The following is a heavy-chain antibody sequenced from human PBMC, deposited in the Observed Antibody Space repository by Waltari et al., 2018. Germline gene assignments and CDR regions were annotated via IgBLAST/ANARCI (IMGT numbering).Heavy chain of an antibody. CDR2: IGSGRTPI. J-gene: IGHJ3*01. V-gene: IGHV3-11*01. D-gene: IGHD3-16*01. CDR3: VRDIGRVSTFDV. Sequence: QVLLVESGGGLVKPGGSLRLSCAACGFIFRDPYMGWIRRAPGKGLEWVSYIGSGRTPIYYTDSVRGRFIISRDNAKNSLFLEMNSLGADDTAVYYCVRDIGRVSTFDVWGQGTMVTVSS. CDR1: GFIFRDPY.